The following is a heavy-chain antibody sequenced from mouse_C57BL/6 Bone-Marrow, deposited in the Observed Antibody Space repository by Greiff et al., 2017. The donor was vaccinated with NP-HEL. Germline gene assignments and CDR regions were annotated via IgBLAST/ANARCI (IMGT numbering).Heavy chain of an antibody. V-gene: IGHV5-9-1*02. CDR2: ISSGGDYI. Sequence: EVKVEESGEGLVKPGGSLKLSCAASGFTFSSYAMSWVRQTPEKRLEWVAYISSGGDYIYYADTVKGRFTISRDNARNTLYLQMSSLKSEDTAMYYCTRDEWPYAMDYWGQGTSVTVSS. D-gene: IGHD1-3*01. CDR3: TRDEWPYAMDY. J-gene: IGHJ4*01. CDR1: GFTFSSYA.